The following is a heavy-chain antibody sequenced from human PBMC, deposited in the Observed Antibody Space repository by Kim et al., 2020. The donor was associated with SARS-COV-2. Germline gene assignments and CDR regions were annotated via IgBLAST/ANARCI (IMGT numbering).Heavy chain of an antibody. D-gene: IGHD3-10*01. V-gene: IGHV1-18*01. J-gene: IGHJ5*02. Sequence: NTNYAQKLQGRVTMTTDTSTSTAYMELRSLRSDDTAVYYCARRKSGWFDPWGQGTLVTVSS. CDR2: NT. CDR3: ARRKSGWFDP.